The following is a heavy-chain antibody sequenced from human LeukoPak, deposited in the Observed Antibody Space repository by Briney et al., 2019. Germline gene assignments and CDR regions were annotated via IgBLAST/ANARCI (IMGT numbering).Heavy chain of an antibody. CDR2: IIPIFGTA. Sequence: GASVKVSCKASGGTFSSYAISWVRQAPGQGLEWMGGIIPIFGTANYAQKFQGRVTITADESTNTAYMELSSLRSEDTAVYYCARSLWFWESPFDPWGQGTLVTVSS. D-gene: IGHD3-10*01. J-gene: IGHJ5*02. CDR1: GGTFSSYA. V-gene: IGHV1-69*13. CDR3: ARSLWFWESPFDP.